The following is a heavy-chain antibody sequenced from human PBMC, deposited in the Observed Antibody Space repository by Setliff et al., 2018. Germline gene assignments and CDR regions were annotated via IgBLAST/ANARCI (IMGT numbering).Heavy chain of an antibody. J-gene: IGHJ5*02. Sequence: SETLSLTCAVYGGSFSGYYWTWIRQPPGKGLEWIGSISHSGSAYYNPSLKSRVTISLDMSKNQFSLNLNSVTAADTAVYYCAKNGFGVVALGVNNWFDPWGQGTLVTVSS. CDR3: AKNGFGVVALGVNNWFDP. CDR2: ISHSGSA. V-gene: IGHV4-34*01. D-gene: IGHD3-10*01. CDR1: GGSFSGYY.